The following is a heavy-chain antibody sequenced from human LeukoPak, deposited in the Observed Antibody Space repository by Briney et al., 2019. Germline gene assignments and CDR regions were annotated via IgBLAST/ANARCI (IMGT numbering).Heavy chain of an antibody. CDR2: IYYSGST. CDR3: AMSMARGVIIVGRTVTFDY. J-gene: IGHJ4*02. D-gene: IGHD3-10*01. V-gene: IGHV4-30-4*01. CDR1: GGSISSGDYY. Sequence: SETLSLTCTVSGGSISSGDYYWSWIRQPPGKGLEWIGYIYYSGSTYYNPSLKSRVTISVDTSKNQFSLKLSSVTAADTAVYYCAMSMARGVIIVGRTVTFDYWGQGTLVTVSS.